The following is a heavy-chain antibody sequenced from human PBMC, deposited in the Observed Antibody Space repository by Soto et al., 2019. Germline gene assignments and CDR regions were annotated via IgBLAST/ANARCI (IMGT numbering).Heavy chain of an antibody. CDR3: AREGGDYDFWSGLRGWFDP. Sequence: GGSLRLSCAASGFTFSSYSMNWVRQAPGKGLEWVSSISSSSSYIYYADSVKGRFTISRDNAKNSLYLQMNSLRAEDTAVYYCAREGGDYDFWSGLRGWFDPWGQGTLVTVSS. V-gene: IGHV3-21*01. CDR2: ISSSSSYI. D-gene: IGHD3-3*01. CDR1: GFTFSSYS. J-gene: IGHJ5*02.